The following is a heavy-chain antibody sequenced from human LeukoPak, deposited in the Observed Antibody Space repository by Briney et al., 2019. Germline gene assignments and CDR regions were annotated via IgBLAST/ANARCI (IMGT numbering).Heavy chain of an antibody. Sequence: SQTLSLTCAVSGGPISSGGYSWSWIRQPPGKGLEWIGYIYHSGSTYYNPSLKSRVTISVDRSKNQFYLKLSSVTAADTAVYYCARETEEGYGMDVWGQGTTVTVSS. V-gene: IGHV4-30-2*01. CDR3: ARETEEGYGMDV. CDR1: GGPISSGGYS. J-gene: IGHJ6*02. D-gene: IGHD3-10*01. CDR2: IYHSGST.